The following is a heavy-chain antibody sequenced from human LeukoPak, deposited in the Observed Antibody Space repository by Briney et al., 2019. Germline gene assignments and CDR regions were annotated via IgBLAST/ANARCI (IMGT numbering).Heavy chain of an antibody. D-gene: IGHD6-19*01. CDR3: ARVDPASLAVHY. CDR2: INPNSGGT. Sequence: ASVKVSFKTSGYTFTGYFLHWVRQPPGQGLEWMGRINPNSGGTNCGQRFQDRVTMTRDTSIATAYMELRSLTSDDTAVYYCARVDPASLAVHYWGQGTLVTVSS. J-gene: IGHJ4*02. CDR1: GYTFTGYF. V-gene: IGHV1-2*02.